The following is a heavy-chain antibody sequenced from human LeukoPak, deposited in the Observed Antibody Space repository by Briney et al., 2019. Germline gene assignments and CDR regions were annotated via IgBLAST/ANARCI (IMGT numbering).Heavy chain of an antibody. CDR1: GGSFSGYY. V-gene: IGHV4-34*01. CDR2: INHSGST. J-gene: IGHJ4*02. D-gene: IGHD3-22*01. CDR3: ARVDSGGYLDFDS. Sequence: SETLSLTCTVYGGSFSGYYWNWIRQPPGKGLEWIGEINHSGSTNYNPSLKSRVTTSIDTSKKQFSLKLSSVTAADTAVYYCARVDSGGYLDFDSWGQGTLVTVSS.